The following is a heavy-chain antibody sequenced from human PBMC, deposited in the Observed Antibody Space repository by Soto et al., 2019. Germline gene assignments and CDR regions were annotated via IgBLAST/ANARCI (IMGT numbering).Heavy chain of an antibody. CDR3: ARAEDALFDP. J-gene: IGHJ5*02. CDR2: ISYDGSNK. V-gene: IGHV3-30-3*01. CDR1: GCTFISYA. Sequence: GGSLRLSCAASGCTFISYAMHWVRQAPGKGLEWVAVISYDGSNKYYADSVKGRFTISRDNSKNTLYLQMNSLRAEDTAVYYCARAEDALFDPWGQGTLVTVSS.